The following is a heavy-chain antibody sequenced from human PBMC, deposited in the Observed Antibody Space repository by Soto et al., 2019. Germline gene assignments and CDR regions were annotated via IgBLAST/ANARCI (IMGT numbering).Heavy chain of an antibody. CDR1: GFTFSNAW. CDR2: IKSKTDGGTT. Sequence: VRLVESGGGLVQPGGSLRLSCTASGFTFSNAWMNWVRQAPGKGLEWVGRIKSKTDGGTTGYAAIVKGRFTISRDDSKTTLYLQMDSLKSEDTAVYYCTTVSQKAFDIWGQGTLVTVSS. J-gene: IGHJ3*02. V-gene: IGHV3-15*01. CDR3: TTVSQKAFDI.